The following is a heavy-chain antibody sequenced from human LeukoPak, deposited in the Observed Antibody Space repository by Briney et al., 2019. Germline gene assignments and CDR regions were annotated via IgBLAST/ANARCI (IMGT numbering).Heavy chain of an antibody. Sequence: SVKVSCKASGFTFTSSAMQWVRQARGQRLEWIGWIVVGSGNTNYAQKFQERVTITRDMSTSTAYMELSSLRSEDTAVYYCAAGLHSGSGHWLDPWGQGTLVTVSS. CDR3: AAGLHSGSGHWLDP. V-gene: IGHV1-58*02. CDR1: GFTFTSSA. D-gene: IGHD3-10*01. CDR2: IVVGSGNT. J-gene: IGHJ5*02.